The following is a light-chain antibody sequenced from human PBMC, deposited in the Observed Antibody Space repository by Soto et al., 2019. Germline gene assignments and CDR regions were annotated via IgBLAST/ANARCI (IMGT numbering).Light chain of an antibody. CDR1: QSVRNSL. CDR2: DAS. J-gene: IGKJ1*01. CDR3: QQYYSYPRT. V-gene: IGKV3-20*01. Sequence: EIVLTQSPGTLSLSPGERATLSCRASQSVRNSLLAWYQQKPGQPPRLLIYDASTRATATPERFSGSGSGTDFTLTISRLEPEDFATYYCQQYYSYPRTFGQGTKVDIK.